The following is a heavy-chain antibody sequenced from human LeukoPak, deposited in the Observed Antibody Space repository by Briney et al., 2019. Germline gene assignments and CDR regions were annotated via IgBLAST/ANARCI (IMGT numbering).Heavy chain of an antibody. V-gene: IGHV4-59*01. CDR1: GGSISSYY. CDR3: ARVVVVVPDYYYYGMDV. Sequence: SETLSLTCTVSGGSISSYYWSWIRQPPGKGLEWIGYIYYSGSTNYNPSLKSRVTASVDTSKNQFSLKLSSVTAADTAVYYCARVVVVVPDYYYYGMDVWGQGTTVTVSS. CDR2: IYYSGST. J-gene: IGHJ6*02. D-gene: IGHD2-2*01.